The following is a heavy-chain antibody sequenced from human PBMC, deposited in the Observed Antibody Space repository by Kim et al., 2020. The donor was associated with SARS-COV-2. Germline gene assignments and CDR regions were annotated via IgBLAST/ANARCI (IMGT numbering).Heavy chain of an antibody. V-gene: IGHV4-34*01. J-gene: IGHJ3*02. CDR3: ARKASRGAFDI. Sequence: THYNPSLKSRVTISVDTSKNQFSLKLSSVTAADTAVYYCARKASRGAFDIWGQGTMVTVSS. D-gene: IGHD2-21*01. CDR2: T.